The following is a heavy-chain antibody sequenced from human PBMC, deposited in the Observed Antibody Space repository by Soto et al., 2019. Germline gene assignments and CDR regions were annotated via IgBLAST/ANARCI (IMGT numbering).Heavy chain of an antibody. D-gene: IGHD6-6*01. Sequence: SETLSLTCTVSVGSISSSSYYWGWIRQPPGKGLEWIGSIYYSGSTYYNPSLKSRVTISVDTSKNQFSLKLSSVTAADTAVYYCARHNTIEYSSSFDYWGQGTLVTVSS. CDR2: IYYSGST. CDR3: ARHNTIEYSSSFDY. J-gene: IGHJ4*02. V-gene: IGHV4-39*01. CDR1: VGSISSSSYY.